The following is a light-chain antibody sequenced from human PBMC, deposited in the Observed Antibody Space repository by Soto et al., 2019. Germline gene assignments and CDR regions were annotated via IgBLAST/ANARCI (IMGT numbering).Light chain of an antibody. Sequence: DIQFTHSPSFLSQSXVVRVAISSXASQGISSYLAWFQQKPGRAPNLLIYGASTLQSGVPSRFSGSGSGTDFTLTISNLQPEDFATYYCQQLNAYPLTFGQGTRLEIK. J-gene: IGKJ5*01. CDR2: GAS. CDR1: QGISSY. CDR3: QQLNAYPLT. V-gene: IGKV1-9*01.